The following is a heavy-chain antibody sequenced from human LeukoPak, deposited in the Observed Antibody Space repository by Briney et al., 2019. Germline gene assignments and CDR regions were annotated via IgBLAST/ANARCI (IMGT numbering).Heavy chain of an antibody. CDR1: GFTFSSYS. Sequence: GGSLRLSCAASGFTFSSYSMNWVRQAPGKGLEWVSSISSSSSYIYYADSVKGRFTISRDNAKNSLYLQMNSLRAEDTAVYYCASITIFGVVPVDYWSQGTLVTVSS. CDR3: ASITIFGVVPVDY. J-gene: IGHJ4*02. CDR2: ISSSSSYI. V-gene: IGHV3-21*01. D-gene: IGHD3-3*01.